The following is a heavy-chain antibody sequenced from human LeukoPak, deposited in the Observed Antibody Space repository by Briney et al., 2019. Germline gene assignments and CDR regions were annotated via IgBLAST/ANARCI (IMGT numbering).Heavy chain of an antibody. Sequence: GGSLRLSCSPSGFTFGDHAMSWVRQAPGKGLEWVGFIRSTAYRGTAEYAASVRDRFTISRDDSRSIAYLQMNSLKIDDTAVYFCGRGPIELWLHNGIDVWGQGTTVTVSS. D-gene: IGHD5-18*01. CDR3: GRGPIELWLHNGIDV. CDR2: IRSTAYRGTA. CDR1: GFTFGDHA. V-gene: IGHV3-49*04. J-gene: IGHJ6*02.